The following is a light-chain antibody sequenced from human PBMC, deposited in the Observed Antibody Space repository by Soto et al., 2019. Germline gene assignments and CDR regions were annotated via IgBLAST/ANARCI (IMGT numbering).Light chain of an antibody. V-gene: IGKV3-11*01. CDR3: QQRSNWPPKYT. CDR2: DAS. Sequence: EIVLTQSPATLSLSPGERATLSCRASQSVSSYLAWYQQKPGQAPRLLIYDASNSATGIPARFSGGGSGTDLTLTISGLGPEDFAVYYCQQRSNWPPKYTFGQGTKLEIK. CDR1: QSVSSY. J-gene: IGKJ2*01.